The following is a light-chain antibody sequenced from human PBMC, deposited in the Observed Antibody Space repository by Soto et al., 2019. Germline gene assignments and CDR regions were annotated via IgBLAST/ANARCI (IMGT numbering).Light chain of an antibody. V-gene: IGLV1-51*01. CDR3: GSSDSSLSAYV. J-gene: IGLJ1*01. CDR1: SSNIGGNS. Sequence: QSVLTQPPSVSAAPGQKVTISCSGSSSNIGGNSVCWYKQLPGTAPKLLIDDENKRPSGFPYRFSGSKSGTSATLGITGFQTGDEADYYCGSSDSSLSAYVFGTGTKVTVL. CDR2: DEN.